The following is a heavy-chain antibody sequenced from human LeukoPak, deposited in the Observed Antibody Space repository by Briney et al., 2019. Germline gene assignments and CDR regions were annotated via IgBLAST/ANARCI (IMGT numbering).Heavy chain of an antibody. D-gene: IGHD3-9*01. J-gene: IGHJ4*02. V-gene: IGHV4-39*01. CDR1: GGAITSSY. CDR2: IYYSGST. CDR3: ASVLRYLNY. Sequence: PSETLSLTCTVSGGAITSSYWGWIRQPPGKGLEWIGSIYYSGSTYYNPSLKSRVTISVDTSKNQFSLKLSSVTAADTAVYYCASVLRYLNYWGQGTLVTVSS.